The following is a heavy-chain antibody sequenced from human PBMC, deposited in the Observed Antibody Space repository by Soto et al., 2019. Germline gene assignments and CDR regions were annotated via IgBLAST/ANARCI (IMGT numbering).Heavy chain of an antibody. CDR2: IYYSGST. CDR1: GGTISSYY. D-gene: IGHD2-2*01. Sequence: SVTMSVTCTVSGGTISSYYLSWIRPHPGKGLEWIGYIYYSGSTYYNPPLKSRRTISVDTSKNQFSLKLSSVTAADTAVYYCARSNQQNWFDPWGQGTLVTVSS. V-gene: IGHV4-59*06. J-gene: IGHJ5*02. CDR3: ARSNQQNWFDP.